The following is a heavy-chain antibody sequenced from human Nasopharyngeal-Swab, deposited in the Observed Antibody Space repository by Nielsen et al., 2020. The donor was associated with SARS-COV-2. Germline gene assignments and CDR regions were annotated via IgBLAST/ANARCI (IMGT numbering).Heavy chain of an antibody. CDR3: ARDGLLGYFDY. Sequence: GGSLRLSCAASGFTFSSYGMHWVRQAPGKGLEWVAVISYDGSNKYYADSVKGRFTISRDNSKNTLYLQMNSLRAEDTAVYYCARDGLLGYFDYWGQGTLVTVSS. CDR1: GFTFSSYG. CDR2: ISYDGSNK. V-gene: IGHV3-30*03. J-gene: IGHJ4*02. D-gene: IGHD3-10*01.